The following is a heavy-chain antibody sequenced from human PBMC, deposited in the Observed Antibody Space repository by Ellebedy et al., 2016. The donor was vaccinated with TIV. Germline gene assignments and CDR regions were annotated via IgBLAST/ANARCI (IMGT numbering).Heavy chain of an antibody. Sequence: MPSETLSLTCSVSGASLTHYYRSWIRQSPGKGLDFIGHIYYTGSPTYSPSFKGRATISVDTSKNEVSLRLTSVTTADTAIYFCARSFGVACCGLTVWGPGTTVAVSS. J-gene: IGHJ6*02. CDR2: IYYTGSP. CDR1: GASLTHYY. D-gene: IGHD3-10*01. CDR3: ARSFGVACCGLTV. V-gene: IGHV4-59*01.